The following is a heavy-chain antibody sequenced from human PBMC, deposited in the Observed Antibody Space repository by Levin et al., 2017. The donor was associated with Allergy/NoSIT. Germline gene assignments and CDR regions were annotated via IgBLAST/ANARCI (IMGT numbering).Heavy chain of an antibody. V-gene: IGHV1-2*06. CDR2: INPNSGGT. CDR3: ARGSTVTTLWYFQH. J-gene: IGHJ1*01. Sequence: GESLKISCKASGYTFTGYYMHWVRQAPGQGLEWMGRINPNSGGTNYAQKFQGRVTMTRDTSISTAYMELSRLRSDDTAVYYCARGSTVTTLWYFQHWGQGTLVTVSS. D-gene: IGHD4-17*01. CDR1: GYTFTGYY.